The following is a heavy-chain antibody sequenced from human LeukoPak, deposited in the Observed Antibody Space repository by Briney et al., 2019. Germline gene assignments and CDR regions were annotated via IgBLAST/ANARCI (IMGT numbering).Heavy chain of an antibody. V-gene: IGHV1-2*02. CDR2: INPHSGGT. Sequence: GASVKVSRKASGYTFTGYYMHWVRQAPGQGLEWMGWINPHSGGTNYAQKFQGRVTMTRDTSISTAYMELSRLRSDDTAVYYCARDHRYSGYDCPLGYWGQGTLVTVSS. J-gene: IGHJ4*02. CDR3: ARDHRYSGYDCPLGY. D-gene: IGHD5-12*01. CDR1: GYTFTGYY.